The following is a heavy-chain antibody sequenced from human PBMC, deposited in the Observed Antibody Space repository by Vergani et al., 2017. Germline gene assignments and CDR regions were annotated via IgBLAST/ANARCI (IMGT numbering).Heavy chain of an antibody. Sequence: QVQLVQSGAEVKKPGASVKVSCKASGYTFTGYYMHWVRQAPGQGLEWMGWINPNSGGTNYAQKFQGGVTMTRDTSISTAYMELSRLRSDDTAVYYCAREAPGEYCSGGSCYPFDIWGQGTMVTVSS. D-gene: IGHD2-15*01. CDR2: INPNSGGT. CDR1: GYTFTGYY. V-gene: IGHV1-2*02. J-gene: IGHJ3*02. CDR3: AREAPGEYCSGGSCYPFDI.